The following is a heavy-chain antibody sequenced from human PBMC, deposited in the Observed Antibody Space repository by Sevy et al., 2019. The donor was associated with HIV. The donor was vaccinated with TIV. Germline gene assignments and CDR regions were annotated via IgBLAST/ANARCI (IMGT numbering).Heavy chain of an antibody. Sequence: ASVKVSCKVSGYTLTQLSMHWVRQAPGKGLEWMGSFDPEDGETLYAQKLQGRVTMTEDTSTNTAYMELSSLRSEDTAVYDCATTKDYYDSSGSPFDYWGQGTLVTVSS. D-gene: IGHD3-22*01. J-gene: IGHJ4*02. CDR2: FDPEDGET. CDR1: GYTLTQLS. CDR3: ATTKDYYDSSGSPFDY. V-gene: IGHV1-24*01.